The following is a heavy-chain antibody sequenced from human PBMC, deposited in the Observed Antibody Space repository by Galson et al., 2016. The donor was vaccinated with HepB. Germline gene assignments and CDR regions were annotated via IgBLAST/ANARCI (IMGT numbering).Heavy chain of an antibody. CDR1: GASISSTDW. Sequence: SETLSLTCAVSGASISSTDWWNWVRQPPGKGLEWIGEIYHSGRTNYNPSLQSRVTISVDKSKNQFSLKLSSVTAADTAVYYCTRATMSWNLGDYWGQGTLVTVSS. J-gene: IGHJ4*02. V-gene: IGHV4-4*02. CDR3: TRATMSWNLGDY. CDR2: IYHSGRT. D-gene: IGHD3-10*02.